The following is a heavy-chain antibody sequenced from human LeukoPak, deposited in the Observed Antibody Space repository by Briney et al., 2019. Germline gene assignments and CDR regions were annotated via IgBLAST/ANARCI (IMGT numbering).Heavy chain of an antibody. CDR2: IYPGDSDT. CDR3: ARHHLRSCSGGSCYEVFYMDV. D-gene: IGHD2-15*01. CDR1: GYSFTSYW. V-gene: IGHV5-51*01. J-gene: IGHJ6*03. Sequence: GESLKISCKGSGYSFTSYWIGWVRQMPGKGLEWMGIIYPGDSDTRYSPSFQGQVTISADKSISTAYLQWSSLKASGTAMYYCARHHLRSCSGGSCYEVFYMDVWGKGTTVTVSS.